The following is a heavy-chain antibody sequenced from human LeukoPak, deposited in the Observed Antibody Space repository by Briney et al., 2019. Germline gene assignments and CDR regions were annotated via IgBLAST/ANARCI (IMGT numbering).Heavy chain of an antibody. CDR3: ATRIGDSSGPDAFDV. Sequence: GESLKISCKGSGYSFTSYWIGWVRQMPGKGLEWMGIIYPGDSDTRYSPSFQGQVTISADKSISTAYLQWSSLKASDTAIYYCATRIGDSSGPDAFDVWGQGTMVTVSS. V-gene: IGHV5-51*01. CDR1: GYSFTSYW. D-gene: IGHD3-22*01. CDR2: IYPGDSDT. J-gene: IGHJ3*01.